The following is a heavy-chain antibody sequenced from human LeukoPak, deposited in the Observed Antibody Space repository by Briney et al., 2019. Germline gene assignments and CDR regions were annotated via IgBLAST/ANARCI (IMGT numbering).Heavy chain of an antibody. Sequence: SGPTLVNPTQTLTLTCTFSGFSLSTSGVGVGWIRQPPGKALEWLALIYWDDDKRYSPSLKSRLTITKDTSKNQVVLTMTNMDPVDTATYYCAHRRRLGYSSGWYYFDYWGQGTLVTVSS. CDR3: AHRRRLGYSSGWYYFDY. J-gene: IGHJ4*02. D-gene: IGHD6-19*01. V-gene: IGHV2-5*02. CDR1: GFSLSTSGVG. CDR2: IYWDDDK.